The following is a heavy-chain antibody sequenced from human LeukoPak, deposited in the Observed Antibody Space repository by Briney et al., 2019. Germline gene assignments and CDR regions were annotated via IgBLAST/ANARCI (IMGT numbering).Heavy chain of an antibody. D-gene: IGHD3-10*01. J-gene: IGHJ6*03. V-gene: IGHV4-59*01. CDR3: ARSRFGVDYYYYMDV. CDR2: IYYSGST. Sequence: SETLSLTCTGSGGSISSYCWSWIRQPPGKGLEWIGYIYYSGSTNYNPSLKSRVTISVDTSKNQFSLKLSSVTAADTAVYYCARSRFGVDYYYYMDVWGKGTTVTISS. CDR1: GGSISSYC.